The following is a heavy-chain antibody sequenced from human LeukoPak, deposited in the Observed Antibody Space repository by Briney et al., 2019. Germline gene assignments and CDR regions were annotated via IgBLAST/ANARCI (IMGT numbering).Heavy chain of an antibody. CDR1: GFTFSSYA. Sequence: GESLRLSCSASGFTFSSYAMSWVRQAPGRGLEWVSAITGSGAFTDYADSVKGRFTISRDNPKNTLYLQMNSLRAEDTAVYYCAKRSAESSGYFDYWGQGTLVTVSS. CDR2: ITGSGAFT. D-gene: IGHD6-19*01. J-gene: IGHJ4*02. V-gene: IGHV3-23*01. CDR3: AKRSAESSGYFDY.